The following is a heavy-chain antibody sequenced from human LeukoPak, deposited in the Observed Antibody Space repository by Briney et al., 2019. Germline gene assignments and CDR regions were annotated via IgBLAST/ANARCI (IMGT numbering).Heavy chain of an antibody. D-gene: IGHD3-10*01. CDR1: GGSISSSSYY. CDR3: ARQDMVRGVPKFDY. J-gene: IGHJ4*02. Sequence: PSETLSLTCTVSGGSISSSSYYWGWIRQPPGKGLEWIGYIYYSGSTNYNPSLKSRVTISVDTSKNQFSLKLSSVTAADTAVYYCARQDMVRGVPKFDYWGQGTLVTVSS. CDR2: IYYSGST. V-gene: IGHV4-61*05.